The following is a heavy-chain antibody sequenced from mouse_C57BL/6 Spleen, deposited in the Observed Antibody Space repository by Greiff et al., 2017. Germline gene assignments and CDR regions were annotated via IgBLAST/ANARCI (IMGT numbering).Heavy chain of an antibody. CDR2: IDPETGGT. D-gene: IGHD4-1*01. CDR1: GYTFTDYE. V-gene: IGHV1-15*01. J-gene: IGHJ3*01. CDR3: TRRDWDRFAY. Sequence: QVQLQQSGAELVRPGASVTLSCKASGYTFTDYEMHWVKQTPVHGLEWIGAIDPETGGTAYNQKFKGKAILTADKSSSTAYMELRSLTSEDSAVYYCTRRDWDRFAYWGQGTLVTVSA.